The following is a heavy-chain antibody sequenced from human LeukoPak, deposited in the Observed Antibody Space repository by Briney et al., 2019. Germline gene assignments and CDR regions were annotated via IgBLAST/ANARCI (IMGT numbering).Heavy chain of an antibody. CDR1: GDSISSGSYY. Sequence: SQTLSLTCTVSGDSISSGSYYWTWIRQPAGEGLEWIGHIYTSGTTKYNPSLQSRVTISLDTSKNQFSLDLNSITAADTAVYYCARDGYINDAFDIRGQGTMVIVSS. V-gene: IGHV4-61*09. CDR2: IYTSGTT. D-gene: IGHD5-24*01. J-gene: IGHJ3*02. CDR3: ARDGYINDAFDI.